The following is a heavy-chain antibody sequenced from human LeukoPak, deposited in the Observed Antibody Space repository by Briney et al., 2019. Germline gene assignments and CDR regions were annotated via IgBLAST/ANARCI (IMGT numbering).Heavy chain of an antibody. Sequence: SETLSLTCTVSGGSIGSYYWSWIRQPSGKGLEWIGRIYTSGSTNYNPSLKSRVTMSVDTSKNQFSLKLSSVTAADTAVYYCARDPHYYDSSGYYFANWFDPWGQGTLVTVSS. J-gene: IGHJ5*02. CDR3: ARDPHYYDSSGYYFANWFDP. CDR1: GGSIGSYY. CDR2: IYTSGST. V-gene: IGHV4-4*07. D-gene: IGHD3-22*01.